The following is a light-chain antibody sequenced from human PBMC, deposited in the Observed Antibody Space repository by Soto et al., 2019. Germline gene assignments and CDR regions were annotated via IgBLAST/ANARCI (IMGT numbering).Light chain of an antibody. CDR1: SSDVGGYNY. Sequence: QSALTQPASVSGSPGQSITISCTGTSSDVGGYNYVSWYQQHPGKAPKVIIYDVTDRPSGVSNRFSGSKSGNTASLTISGLQAEDEADYYCSSYTSSTTVVFGGGTKLTVL. CDR2: DVT. V-gene: IGLV2-14*01. CDR3: SSYTSSTTVV. J-gene: IGLJ2*01.